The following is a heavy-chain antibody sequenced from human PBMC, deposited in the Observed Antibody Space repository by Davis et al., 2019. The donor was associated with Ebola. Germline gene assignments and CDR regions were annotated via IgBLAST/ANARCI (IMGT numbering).Heavy chain of an antibody. CDR3: ARGALRWRNWFDP. Sequence: GESLKISCAASGFTFSGSAMHWVRQASGKGPEWVGRIRSKANSYATAYAASVKGRFTISRDDSKNTAYLQMNSLKTEDTAVYYCARGALRWRNWFDPWGQGTLVTVSS. J-gene: IGHJ5*02. D-gene: IGHD4-23*01. CDR1: GFTFSGSA. CDR2: IRSKANSYAT. V-gene: IGHV3-73*01.